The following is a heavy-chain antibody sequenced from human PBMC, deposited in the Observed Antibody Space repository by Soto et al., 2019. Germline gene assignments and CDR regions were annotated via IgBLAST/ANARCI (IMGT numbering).Heavy chain of an antibody. J-gene: IGHJ6*02. CDR1: GFSFTNYE. CDR2: IGLSGDTI. CDR3: ARLGFCTDINCNHYFYYYAMDV. D-gene: IGHD2-8*02. V-gene: IGHV3-48*03. Sequence: GGSLRLSCAVSGFSFTNYEMNWVRQAPGKGLEWIAYIGLSGDTIYYADSVKGRFTISRDNARNSLYLEMNSLRDDDTAVYYCARLGFCTDINCNHYFYYYAMDVWGQGTTVTVSS.